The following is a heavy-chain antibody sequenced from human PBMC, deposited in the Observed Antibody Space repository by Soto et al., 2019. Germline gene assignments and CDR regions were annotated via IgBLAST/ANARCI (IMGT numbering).Heavy chain of an antibody. D-gene: IGHD2-21*01. CDR3: AKLRIATNNYKWFDP. V-gene: IGHV4-31*03. CDR2: IYVTGAV. Sequence: SETLSLTCSVSGAALNSGNYYWSWIRQVPGKGLEWIGHIYVTGAVDYNPSLRDRITISQGTSERQFSLNLRLVTAADTAVYSCAKLRIATNNYKWFDPWGQAPWSPSPQ. J-gene: IGHJ5*02. CDR1: GAALNSGNYY.